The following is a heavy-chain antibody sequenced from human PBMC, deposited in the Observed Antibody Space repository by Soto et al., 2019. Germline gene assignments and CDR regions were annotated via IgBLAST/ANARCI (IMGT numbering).Heavy chain of an antibody. J-gene: IGHJ4*02. D-gene: IGHD4-17*01. CDR2: IILPFGTA. CDR3: SRGPDYAGYIDD. V-gene: IGHV1-69*13. CDR1: GGTFSNHA. Sequence: SVKVSCKASGGTFSNHAINWVRQAPGQGPEWMGGIILPFGTANYAQNFQGRVTITADESMTTAYLELNGLRSEDTAVYYCSRGPDYAGYIDDWGQGSLVTVSS.